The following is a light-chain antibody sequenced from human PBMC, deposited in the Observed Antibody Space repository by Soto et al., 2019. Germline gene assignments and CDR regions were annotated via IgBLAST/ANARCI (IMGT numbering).Light chain of an antibody. CDR3: QQSVRTPYT. Sequence: DIQMTQSPSSLSASVGDRVTITCRASQTINKNLNWYQQKPGQAPNLLIYSASDFQSGVPSRFSGSGSGTESTRTNSGRQPEDFATYYCQQSVRTPYTFGQGTDLEI. V-gene: IGKV1-39*01. J-gene: IGKJ2*01. CDR1: QTINKN. CDR2: SAS.